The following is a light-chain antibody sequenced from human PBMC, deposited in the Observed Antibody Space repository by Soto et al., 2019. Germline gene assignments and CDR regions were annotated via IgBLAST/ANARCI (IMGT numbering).Light chain of an antibody. Sequence: QSVLTQPPSASVTPGQRVSISCSGSSTNIGRNSISWYQNLPGTAPKLLIYTNNQRPSGVPARFSGSKSGTSASLAISGLQSEDEADYYCAAWDDSLNGLVFGTGTKVTVL. V-gene: IGLV1-44*01. J-gene: IGLJ1*01. CDR2: TNN. CDR3: AAWDDSLNGLV. CDR1: STNIGRNS.